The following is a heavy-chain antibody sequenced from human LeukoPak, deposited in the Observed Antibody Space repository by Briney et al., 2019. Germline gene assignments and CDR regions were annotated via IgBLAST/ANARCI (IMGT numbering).Heavy chain of an antibody. Sequence: PGGSLRLSCAASGFTFSSYWMSWARQAPGKGLEWVANIKQDGSEKYYVDSVKGRFTISRDNAKNSLYLQMNSLRAEDTAVYYCARDTLYYYDSSGYDYWGQGTLVTVSS. D-gene: IGHD3-22*01. CDR3: ARDTLYYYDSSGYDY. J-gene: IGHJ4*02. CDR1: GFTFSSYW. V-gene: IGHV3-7*01. CDR2: IKQDGSEK.